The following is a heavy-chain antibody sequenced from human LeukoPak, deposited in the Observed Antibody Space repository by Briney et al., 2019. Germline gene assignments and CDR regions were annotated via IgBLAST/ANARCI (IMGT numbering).Heavy chain of an antibody. Sequence: GGSLRLSCAASGFTVSSNYMSWVRQAPGKGLEWVSVIYSGGSTYYADSVKGRFTISRDNSKNTLHLQMNSLRAEDTAVYYCARGLIAVAGTFDYWGQETLVTVSS. D-gene: IGHD6-19*01. CDR1: GFTVSSNY. J-gene: IGHJ4*02. V-gene: IGHV3-53*01. CDR3: ARGLIAVAGTFDY. CDR2: IYSGGST.